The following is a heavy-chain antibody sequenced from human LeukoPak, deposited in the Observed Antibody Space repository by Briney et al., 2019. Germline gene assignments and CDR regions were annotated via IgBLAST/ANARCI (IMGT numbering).Heavy chain of an antibody. CDR2: MFDSGST. Sequence: SETLSLTCTVSGGSISSYYWGWIRQPPGKGLEWIGYMFDSGSTKYNPSLKSRVTISGDASENQFSLKLSSVTAAGTAVYYCARAPGHCSSTICYGDHYYYYYMDVWGKGTTVTVSS. D-gene: IGHD2-2*01. V-gene: IGHV4-59*01. J-gene: IGHJ6*03. CDR1: GGSISSYY. CDR3: ARAPGHCSSTICYGDHYYYYYMDV.